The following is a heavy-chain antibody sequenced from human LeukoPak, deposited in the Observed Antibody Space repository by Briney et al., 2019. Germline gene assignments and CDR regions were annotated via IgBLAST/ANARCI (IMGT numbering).Heavy chain of an antibody. CDR2: INTNTGNP. CDR1: GYTFTSYA. J-gene: IGHJ6*02. V-gene: IGHV7-4-1*02. Sequence: ASVKVSCKASGYTFTSYAMNWVRQAPGQGLEWMGWINTNTGNPTYAQGFTGRFVFSLDTSVSTAYLQISSLKAEDTAVYYCARGPIIQDYGVPSLGYYYYYYGMDVWGQGTTVTVSS. CDR3: ARGPIIQDYGVPSLGYYYYYYGMDV. D-gene: IGHD4-17*01.